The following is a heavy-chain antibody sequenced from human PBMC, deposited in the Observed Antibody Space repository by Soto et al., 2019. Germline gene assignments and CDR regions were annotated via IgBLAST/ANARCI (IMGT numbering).Heavy chain of an antibody. Sequence: ESGGGLAQPGGSLRLSCAASGFTLSGYAMDWVRQAPGKGLEYVSGISTNGAGTYYANSVQGRFTISRDNSKNTVYLQMGSLRPEDMAVYYCTRRARPDFYYMDVWGKGTTVTVSS. J-gene: IGHJ6*03. CDR2: ISTNGAGT. V-gene: IGHV3-64*01. CDR3: TRRARPDFYYMDV. D-gene: IGHD6-6*01. CDR1: GFTLSGYA.